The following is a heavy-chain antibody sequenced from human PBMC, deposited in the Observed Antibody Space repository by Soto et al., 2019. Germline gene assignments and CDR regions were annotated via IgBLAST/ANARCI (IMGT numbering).Heavy chain of an antibody. CDR3: ARHSQSASYYWSFDV. Sequence: GESLKISCKGSGYSFTTYWIGWVRQMPGKGLEWMGIIYPDDSDTRYSPSFQVQVTISADKSINTADLQWSSLKASDTAMYYCARHSQSASYYWSFDVWGEGTMVTVPS. V-gene: IGHV5-51*01. CDR2: IYPDDSDT. CDR1: GYSFTTYW. D-gene: IGHD3-10*01. J-gene: IGHJ3*01.